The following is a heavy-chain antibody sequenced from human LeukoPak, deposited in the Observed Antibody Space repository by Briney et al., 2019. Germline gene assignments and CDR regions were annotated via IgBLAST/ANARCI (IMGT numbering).Heavy chain of an antibody. D-gene: IGHD6-13*01. CDR3: AKDPGSSWQNWFDP. CDR1: GFTFSSYA. J-gene: IGHJ5*02. Sequence: GGSLRLSCAASGFTFSSYAMSWVRQAPGKGLEWVSAISGSGGSTYYADSVKGRFTISRDNSKNTLYLQMNTLRAEDTAVYYCAKDPGSSWQNWFDPWGQGTLVTVSS. V-gene: IGHV3-23*01. CDR2: ISGSGGST.